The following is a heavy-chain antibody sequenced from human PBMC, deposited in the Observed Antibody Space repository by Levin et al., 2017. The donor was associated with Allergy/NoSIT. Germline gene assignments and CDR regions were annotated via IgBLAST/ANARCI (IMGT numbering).Heavy chain of an antibody. CDR3: ARDTGSAYESTAGPDY. Sequence: GGSLRLSCAASGFTFSTYSMNWVRQAPGKGLECISFISNSGSLIYYADSVKGRFTISRDNAKNSLFLQMNSLRDEDTAVYYCARDTGSAYESTAGPDYWGQGTLVTVSS. CDR1: GFTFSTYS. V-gene: IGHV3-48*02. D-gene: IGHD5-12*01. J-gene: IGHJ4*02. CDR2: ISNSGSLI.